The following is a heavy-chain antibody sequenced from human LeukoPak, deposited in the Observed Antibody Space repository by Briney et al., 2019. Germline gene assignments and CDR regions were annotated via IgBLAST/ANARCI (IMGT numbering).Heavy chain of an antibody. D-gene: IGHD3-10*01. CDR1: GYTFTSYD. Sequence: ASVKVSCKASGYTFTSYDINWVRQATGQGLEWMGWMNPNSGNTGYAQKFQGRVTMTRDTSISTAYMELSRLRSDDTAVYYCARSWFGELLSDYWGQGTLVTVSS. CDR3: ARSWFGELLSDY. J-gene: IGHJ4*02. V-gene: IGHV1-8*01. CDR2: MNPNSGNT.